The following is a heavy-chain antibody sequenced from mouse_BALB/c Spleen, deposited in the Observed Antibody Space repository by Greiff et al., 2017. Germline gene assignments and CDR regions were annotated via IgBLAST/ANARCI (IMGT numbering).Heavy chain of an antibody. CDR3: ARRGGFAY. Sequence: DVKLVESGGGLVQPGGSLKLSCAASGFTFSSYTMSWVRQTPEKRLEWVAYISNGGGSTYYPDTVKGRFTISRDNAKNTLYLQMSSLKSEDTAMYYCARRGGFAYWGQGTLVTVSA. J-gene: IGHJ3*01. V-gene: IGHV5-12-2*01. CDR2: ISNGGGST. CDR1: GFTFSSYT.